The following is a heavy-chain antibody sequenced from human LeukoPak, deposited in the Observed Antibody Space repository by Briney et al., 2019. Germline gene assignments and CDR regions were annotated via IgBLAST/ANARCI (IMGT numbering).Heavy chain of an antibody. D-gene: IGHD3-22*01. CDR1: GXTFKKYA. CDR2: INSNGGRT. J-gene: IGHJ4*02. Sequence: PGGSLRLSWSASGXTFKKYAMHWVRQAPGKGLEYVSAINSNGGRTYYADSVKGRFTISRDNSKNTLYLQMSSLRVDDTAVYYCVKDLYYDNSGYYSGAFDYWGQGTLVTVSS. CDR3: VKDLYYDNSGYYSGAFDY. V-gene: IGHV3-64D*09.